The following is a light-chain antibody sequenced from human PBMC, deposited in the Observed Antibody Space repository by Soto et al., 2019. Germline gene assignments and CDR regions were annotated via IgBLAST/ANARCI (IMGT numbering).Light chain of an antibody. CDR3: QHYGASPWT. V-gene: IGKV3-20*01. CDR1: QSFRSTY. CDR2: RAS. Sequence: EIVLTQSPGTLSLSPGERATLSCRASQSFRSTYLAWYQQKPGQAPRVLIYRASIRATGISDRFSGSGSGTDFTLTISRLEPEDFAVYYCQHYGASPWTFGQGTKVDIK. J-gene: IGKJ1*01.